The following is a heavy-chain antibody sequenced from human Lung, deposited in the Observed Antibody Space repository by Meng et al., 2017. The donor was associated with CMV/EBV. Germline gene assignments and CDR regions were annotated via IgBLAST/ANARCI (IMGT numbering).Heavy chain of an antibody. D-gene: IGHD3-10*01. CDR1: GFTFSNYW. V-gene: IGHV3-74*01. CDR3: ARDPVRGDLDY. Sequence: GESLKISCAASGFTFSNYWIHWVRQAPGKGLEWVSRINTDRSSTAYADSVKGRFTISRDNAKNTVFLHISSVRAEDTAVFYCARDPVRGDLDYWGQGTLVTVSS. CDR2: INTDRSST. J-gene: IGHJ4*02.